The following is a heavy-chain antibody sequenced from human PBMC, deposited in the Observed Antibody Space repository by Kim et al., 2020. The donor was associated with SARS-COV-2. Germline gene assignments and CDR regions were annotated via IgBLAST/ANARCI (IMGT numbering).Heavy chain of an antibody. D-gene: IGHD6-13*01. Sequence: SETLSLTCTVSGGSISSGGYYWSWIRQHPGKGLEWIGYIYYSGSTYYNPSLKSRVTISVDTSKNQFSLKLSSVTAADTAVYYCARTSSSWDKSNSAYFDYWGQGTLVTVSS. J-gene: IGHJ4*02. CDR2: IYYSGST. V-gene: IGHV4-31*03. CDR3: ARTSSSWDKSNSAYFDY. CDR1: GGSISSGGYY.